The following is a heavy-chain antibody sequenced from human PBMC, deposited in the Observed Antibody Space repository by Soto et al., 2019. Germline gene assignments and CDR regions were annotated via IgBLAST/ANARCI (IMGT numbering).Heavy chain of an antibody. CDR2: ISSSSSTI. CDR3: AREIYDDYDSSGFDH. D-gene: IGHD3-22*01. CDR1: GFTFSSYS. J-gene: IGHJ4*02. V-gene: IGHV3-48*02. Sequence: GGSLRLSCAASGFTFSSYSMNWVRQAPGKGLEWVSYISSSSSTIYYADSVKGRFTISRDNAKNSLYLQMNSLRDEDTAVYYCAREIYDDYDSSGFDHWGQGTLVTVSS.